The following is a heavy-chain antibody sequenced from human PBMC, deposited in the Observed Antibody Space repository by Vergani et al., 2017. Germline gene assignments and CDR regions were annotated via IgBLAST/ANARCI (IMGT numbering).Heavy chain of an antibody. Sequence: EVQLLESGGSLKQPGGSVRLSCAASGFTFRTYAMHWVRQAPGKGLEWVSALTGGGGSTYYADSFKGRFIISRDNSRDTLYLQMNSLRPEDTATYYCVKDAGRYENFFASWGQVTLFTVSS. D-gene: IGHD1-26*01. CDR2: LTGGGGST. CDR1: GFTFRTYA. CDR3: VKDAGRYENFFAS. J-gene: IGHJ4*02. V-gene: IGHV3-23*01.